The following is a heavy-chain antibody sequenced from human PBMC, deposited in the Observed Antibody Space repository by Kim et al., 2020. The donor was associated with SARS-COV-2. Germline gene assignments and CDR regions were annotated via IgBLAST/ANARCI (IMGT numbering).Heavy chain of an antibody. J-gene: IGHJ6*01. D-gene: IGHD3-10*01. V-gene: IGHV3-30*18. CDR3: AKDRLLTLVHQYGWDV. CDR1: GFTFSSFG. Sequence: GGSLRLSCAASGFTFSSFGIHWVRQAPGKGLEWVAVISYDGTKKYYADSVKGRFTLSRDNSKNTLYLQMNSLRAEDTAVYYCAKDRLLTLVHQYGWDVWGQGTTVTVSS. CDR2: ISYDGTKK.